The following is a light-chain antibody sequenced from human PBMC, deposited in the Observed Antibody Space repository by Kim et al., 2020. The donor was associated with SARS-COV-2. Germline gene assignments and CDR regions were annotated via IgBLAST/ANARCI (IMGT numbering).Light chain of an antibody. Sequence: EIVMTQSPATLSVSPGERATLSCRASQNVNNNLAWYQQKPGQAPRLLIYGASTRATGIPARFNGSGSGTEFTLTISSLQSEDFALYYCQQYRKWPPLTFGGGTKVEIK. V-gene: IGKV3-15*01. CDR3: QQYRKWPPLT. CDR2: GAS. J-gene: IGKJ4*01. CDR1: QNVNNN.